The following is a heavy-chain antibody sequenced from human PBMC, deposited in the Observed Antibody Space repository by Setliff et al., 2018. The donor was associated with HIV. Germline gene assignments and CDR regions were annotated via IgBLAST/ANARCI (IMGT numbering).Heavy chain of an antibody. Sequence: LSLTCTVSGGSISSYYWSWIRQPPGKGLEWIGYIYYSGSTNYNPSLKSRVTISVDTSKNQFSLKPSSVTAADTAVYYCARGNHHSSGLDYWGQGTLVTVSS. V-gene: IGHV4-59*08. J-gene: IGHJ4*02. D-gene: IGHD3-22*01. CDR3: ARGNHHSSGLDY. CDR2: IYYSGST. CDR1: GGSISSYY.